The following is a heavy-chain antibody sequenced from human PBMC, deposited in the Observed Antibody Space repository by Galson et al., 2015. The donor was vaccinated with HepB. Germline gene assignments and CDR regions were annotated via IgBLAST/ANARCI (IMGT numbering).Heavy chain of an antibody. V-gene: IGHV3-7*03. J-gene: IGHJ4*02. CDR2: IKEDGTKT. CDR1: GFTFSAYS. CDR3: ARAYFDH. Sequence: SLRLSCAASGFTFSAYSMNWVRQAPGKGLEWVANIKEDGTKTHYVDSVKGRFTISRDNAKNSLYLQMNNLRAEDTAVYYCARAYFDHWGQGSLVTVSS.